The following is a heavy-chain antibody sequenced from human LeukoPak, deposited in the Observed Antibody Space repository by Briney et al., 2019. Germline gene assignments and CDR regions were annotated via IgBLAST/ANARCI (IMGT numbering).Heavy chain of an antibody. J-gene: IGHJ4*02. V-gene: IGHV3-53*01. Sequence: GGSLRLSCAASGFTVITNVMTWVRQAPGKGLEWVSVLHSDGNTKYADSVQGRFTISRDNSKNTLYLEMNSLSPDDTAVYYCARGVEPLAANTLAYWGQGTLVTVSS. CDR2: LHSDGNT. CDR1: GFTVITNV. D-gene: IGHD1-14*01. CDR3: ARGVEPLAANTLAY.